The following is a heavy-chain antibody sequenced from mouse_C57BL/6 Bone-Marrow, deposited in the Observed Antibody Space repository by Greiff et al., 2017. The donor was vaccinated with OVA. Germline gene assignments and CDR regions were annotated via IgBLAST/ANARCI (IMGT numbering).Heavy chain of an antibody. CDR2: IDPEDGET. CDR1: GFNIKDYY. Sequence: EVKLMESGAELVKPGASVKLSCTASGFNIKDYYMHWVKQRTEQGLEWIGRIDPEDGETKYAPKFQGKATITADTSSNTAYLQLSSLTSEDTAVYYCASLYYYGSRDWYFDVWGTGTTVTVSS. V-gene: IGHV14-2*01. CDR3: ASLYYYGSRDWYFDV. J-gene: IGHJ1*03. D-gene: IGHD1-1*01.